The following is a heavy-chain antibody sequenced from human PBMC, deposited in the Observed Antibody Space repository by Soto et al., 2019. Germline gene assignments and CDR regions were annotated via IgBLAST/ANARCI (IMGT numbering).Heavy chain of an antibody. V-gene: IGHV3-23*01. CDR3: ATEMGATQGPFDN. Sequence: GSLRLSCVVSVFPFGANAMSWVRQAPGKGLEWVSGLSNTGRRTSYADSVKGRFNISRDNSENTVYLQMNSLRVEDTAVYYCATEMGATQGPFDNWGQGTLVTVSS. CDR1: VFPFGANA. D-gene: IGHD1-26*01. CDR2: LSNTGRRT. J-gene: IGHJ4*02.